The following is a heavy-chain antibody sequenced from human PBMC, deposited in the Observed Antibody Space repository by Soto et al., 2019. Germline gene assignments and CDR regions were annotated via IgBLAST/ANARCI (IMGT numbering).Heavy chain of an antibody. CDR2: IKQDGSEK. Sequence: GGSLRLSCAASGVTFSSYWMSWVRQAPGKGLEWVANIKQDGSEKYYVDSVKGRFTISRDNAKNSLYLQMNSLRAEDTAVYYCAREAGYDFWSGPSPFMDVWGKGTTVTVSS. D-gene: IGHD3-3*01. V-gene: IGHV3-7*01. J-gene: IGHJ6*03. CDR3: AREAGYDFWSGPSPFMDV. CDR1: GVTFSSYW.